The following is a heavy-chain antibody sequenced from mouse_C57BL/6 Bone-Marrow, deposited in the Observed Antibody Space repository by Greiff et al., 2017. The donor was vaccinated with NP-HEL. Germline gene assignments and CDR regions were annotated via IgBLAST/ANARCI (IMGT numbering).Heavy chain of an antibody. D-gene: IGHD2-3*01. CDR1: GYTFTSYW. V-gene: IGHV1-59*01. CDR3: ARGWPFAY. CDR2: IDPSDSYT. Sequence: QVQLQQPGAELVRPGTSVKLSCKASGYTFTSYWMHWVKQRPGQGLEWIGVIDPSDSYTNYNQKFKGQATLTVDTSSSTAYMQLSSLTSEDSSFYYCARGWPFAYWGQGTLVTVSA. J-gene: IGHJ3*01.